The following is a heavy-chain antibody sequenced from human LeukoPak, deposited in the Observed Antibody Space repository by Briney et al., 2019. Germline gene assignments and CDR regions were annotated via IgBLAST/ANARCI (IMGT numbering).Heavy chain of an antibody. CDR3: VKKTAYDCSGYFDY. D-gene: IGHD3-22*01. CDR1: GFTFSSYA. Sequence: GGALRLSCSASGFTFSSYAMHLLRQDPGTGLEYFSVISSNGGITYYADSVKGRFTISRDNSKNTLYLQMSSLRAEDTAVYYCVKKTAYDCSGYFDYWGQGTLVTVSS. V-gene: IGHV3-64D*09. J-gene: IGHJ4*02. CDR2: ISSNGGIT.